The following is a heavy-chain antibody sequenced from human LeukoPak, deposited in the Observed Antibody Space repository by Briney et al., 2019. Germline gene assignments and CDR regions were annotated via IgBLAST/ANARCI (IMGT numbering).Heavy chain of an antibody. CDR2: ISSSGSTI. CDR3: ARDCTNGVCWDY. D-gene: IGHD2-8*01. CDR1: GFTFSSYE. J-gene: IGHJ4*02. Sequence: PGGSLRLSCAASGFTFSSYEMNWVRQVPGKGLEWVSYISSSGSTIYYADSVKGRFTISRDNAKNSLYLQMNSLRAEDTAVYYCARDCTNGVCWDYWGQGTLVTVSS. V-gene: IGHV3-48*03.